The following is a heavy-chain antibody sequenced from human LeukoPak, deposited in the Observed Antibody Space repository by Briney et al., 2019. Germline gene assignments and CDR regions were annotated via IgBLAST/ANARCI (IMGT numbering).Heavy chain of an antibody. CDR1: GGAFSETGYF. V-gene: IGHV4-30-2*06. CDR3: ARGKWYFDL. CDR2: IYHSGTT. Sequence: SQTHSGNLDVTGGAFSETGYFKNWIRQSPGKSHAWDGYIYHSGTTEYNPALKSRITISVDRTKNQISLKLSSVTAADTAVYYCARGKWYFDLWGRGNLVTVSS. J-gene: IGHJ2*01.